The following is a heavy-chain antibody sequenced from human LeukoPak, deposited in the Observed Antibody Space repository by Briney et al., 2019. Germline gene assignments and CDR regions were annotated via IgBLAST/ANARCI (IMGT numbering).Heavy chain of an antibody. D-gene: IGHD6-6*01. V-gene: IGHV3-21*06. CDR2: ISSGSRRI. J-gene: IGHJ4*02. Sequence: KTGGSLSLSCAASGVDFSKYTMSWVRQAPGKGLEWVSSISSGSRRIHYADSMSGRFTISRDNAKSSVYLQMHNLRVEDTATYFCARVVLVHFWGRGTLVTVSS. CDR3: ARVVLVHF. CDR1: GVDFSKYT.